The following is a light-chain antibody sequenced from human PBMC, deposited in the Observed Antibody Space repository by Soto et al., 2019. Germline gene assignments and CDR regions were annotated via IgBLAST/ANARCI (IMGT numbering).Light chain of an antibody. V-gene: IGLV2-8*01. CDR2: EVS. CDR3: SSYACSNYSYV. CDR1: SSDVGGYNY. J-gene: IGLJ1*01. Sequence: QSALTQPPSASGSPGQSVTISCTGTSSDVGGYNYVSWYQQHPGKAPKLMIYEVSKRPSGVPDRFSGSKSGNTASLTVSGLQAEDEADYYCSSYACSNYSYVFGTGTKVTVL.